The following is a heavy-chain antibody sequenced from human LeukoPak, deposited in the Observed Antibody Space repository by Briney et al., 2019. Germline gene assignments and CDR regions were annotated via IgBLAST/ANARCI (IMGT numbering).Heavy chain of an antibody. CDR1: GGTFSSYA. D-gene: IGHD5-24*01. CDR3: ASPRDGYNRYYFDY. Sequence: ASVKVSCKASGGTFSSYAISWVRQAPGQGLEWMGRIIPILGIANYAQKFQGRVTITADKSTSTAYMELSSLRSEDTAVYYCASPRDGYNRYYFDYWGQGTLVTVSS. J-gene: IGHJ4*02. V-gene: IGHV1-69*04. CDR2: IIPILGIA.